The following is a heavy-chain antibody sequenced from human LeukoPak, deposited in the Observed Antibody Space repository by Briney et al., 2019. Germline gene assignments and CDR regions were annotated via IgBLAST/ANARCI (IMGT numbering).Heavy chain of an antibody. J-gene: IGHJ5*01. D-gene: IGHD2-2*01. CDR1: GYTFTSYY. Sequence: GASVKVSCKASGYTFTSYYMHWVRQAPGQGLEWMGIINPSGGSTSYAQKFQGRVTMTRDTSTSTVYMELSSLRSEDTAVYYCARDHLPAAKTSWFDSWGQGTLVTVSS. V-gene: IGHV1-46*01. CDR2: INPSGGST. CDR3: ARDHLPAAKTSWFDS.